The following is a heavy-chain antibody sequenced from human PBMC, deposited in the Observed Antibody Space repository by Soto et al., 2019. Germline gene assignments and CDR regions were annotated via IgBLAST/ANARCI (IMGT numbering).Heavy chain of an antibody. J-gene: IGHJ4*02. CDR1: GFTFSSYS. Sequence: EVQLVESGGGLVKPGGSLRLSCAASGFTFSSYSMNWVRQAPGKGLEWVSSISSSSSYIYYAGSVKGRFTISRDNAKKSLYLQMNSLRAEDTAVYYCARAWSGLGSCFDYWGQGTLVTVSS. D-gene: IGHD1-26*01. CDR3: ARAWSGLGSCFDY. V-gene: IGHV3-21*01. CDR2: ISSSSSYI.